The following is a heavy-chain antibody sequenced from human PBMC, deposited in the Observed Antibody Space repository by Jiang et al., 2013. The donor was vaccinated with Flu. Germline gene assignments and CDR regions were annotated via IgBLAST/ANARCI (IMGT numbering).Heavy chain of an antibody. Sequence: SGGSMNGSYGNWIRQSPGKGLEWIGYIYYSGGTYYKPSLKSRVTISLDRSKNQFSLKLRSVTAADTAVYYCARDGSGNYIWGQGTLVTVS. J-gene: IGHJ4*02. V-gene: IGHV4-59*01. D-gene: IGHD1-26*01. CDR1: GGSMNGSY. CDR2: IYYSGGT. CDR3: ARDGSGNYI.